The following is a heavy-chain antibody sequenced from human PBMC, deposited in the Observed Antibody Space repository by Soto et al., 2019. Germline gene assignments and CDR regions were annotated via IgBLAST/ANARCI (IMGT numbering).Heavy chain of an antibody. D-gene: IGHD3-22*01. CDR1: GGTFSSYA. J-gene: IGHJ6*02. CDR2: IIPIFGTA. V-gene: IGHV1-69*13. Sequence: SVKVSCKASGGTFSSYAISWVRQAPGQGLEWMGGIIPIFGTANYAQKFQGRVTITADESTSTAYMELSSLRSEDTAVYYCARIYYYDSSGHGYYYGMDVWGQGTTVTVSS. CDR3: ARIYYYDSSGHGYYYGMDV.